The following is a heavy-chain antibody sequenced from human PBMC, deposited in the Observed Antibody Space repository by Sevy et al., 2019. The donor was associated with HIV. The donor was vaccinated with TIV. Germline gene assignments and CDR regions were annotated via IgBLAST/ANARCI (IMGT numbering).Heavy chain of an antibody. V-gene: IGHV4-4*07. D-gene: IGHD3-22*01. J-gene: IGHJ3*02. CDR1: GGSISSYY. CDR2: IYTSGST. Sequence: SETLSLTCTVSGGSISSYYWSWIRQPAGKGLEWIGRIYTSGSTNYNPSLKSRVTMSVDTSKNQFSLKLSSVTAADTAVYYCARENPGKRDDYYDSSGYPENAFDIWGQGTMVTVSS. CDR3: ARENPGKRDDYYDSSGYPENAFDI.